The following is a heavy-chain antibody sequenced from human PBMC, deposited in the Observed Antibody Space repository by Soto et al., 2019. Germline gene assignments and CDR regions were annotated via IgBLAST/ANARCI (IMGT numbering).Heavy chain of an antibody. V-gene: IGHV3-30*01. D-gene: IGHD3-9*01. CDR2: VSYDGTKT. Sequence: QEQLVESGGGVVQPGRYLRLTCAASGFNFDSYAMHWVRQTPGKGQEWLAVVSYDGTKTHYAGAVRGRFAISRDNLRNTLSLQMNSLTAEDTGVYYCARDYSGGEILTGRDVFDFWGQGTLVTVSS. CDR1: GFNFDSYA. J-gene: IGHJ4*02. CDR3: ARDYSGGEILTGRDVFDF.